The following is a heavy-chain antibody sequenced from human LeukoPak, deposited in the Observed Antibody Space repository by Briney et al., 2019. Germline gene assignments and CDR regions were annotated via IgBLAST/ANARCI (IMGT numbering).Heavy chain of an antibody. D-gene: IGHD5-12*01. CDR3: ARGIGYEPFDY. CDR2: ISPNSGGT. Sequence: RASVTVSCKASGYTFAGYYMHWVRQAPGQGVEWMGWISPNSGGTNYAQKFQGRVTMTRDTSISTAYMELSRLRSDDTAVYYCARGIGYEPFDYWGQGTLVTVSS. V-gene: IGHV1-2*02. J-gene: IGHJ4*02. CDR1: GYTFAGYY.